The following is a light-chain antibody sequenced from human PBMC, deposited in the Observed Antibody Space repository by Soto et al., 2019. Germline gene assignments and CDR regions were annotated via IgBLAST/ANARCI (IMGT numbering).Light chain of an antibody. V-gene: IGLV1-51*01. CDR3: ASWDSSLSVVV. Sequence: QSVLTQPPSVSAAPGQKVTISCSGSSSNIGNNYVSWYQQLPGTAPKLFIYDNNKRPSGIPDRFSGSKSGPSATLGITGLQTGDEADYYCASWDSSLSVVVFGGGTKVTVL. CDR1: SSNIGNNY. J-gene: IGLJ2*01. CDR2: DNN.